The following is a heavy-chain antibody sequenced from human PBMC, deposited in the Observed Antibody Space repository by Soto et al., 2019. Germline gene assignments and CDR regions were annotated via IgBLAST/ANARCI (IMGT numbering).Heavy chain of an antibody. V-gene: IGHV1-18*01. CDR2: ISAYNGNT. D-gene: IGHD3-3*01. CDR3: ARTLNEWLLGLD. Sequence: GASVKVSCKASGYTFTSYGISWVRKAPGQELEWMGWISAYNGNTNYAQKFQGRVTMTTDTSTSTAYMELRSLRSDDTAVYYCARTLNEWLLGLDWGQGTLVTVSS. CDR1: GYTFTSYG. J-gene: IGHJ4*02.